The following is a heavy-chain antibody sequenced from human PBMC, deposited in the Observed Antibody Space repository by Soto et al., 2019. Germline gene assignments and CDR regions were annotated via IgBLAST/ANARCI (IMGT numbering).Heavy chain of an antibody. CDR3: ARDHMLYDPIRGGPPSAFDI. J-gene: IGHJ3*02. Sequence: ASVKVSCKASGYVFGSYGISWVRQAPGQGLEWMGWISDYNFNTHYAQKLQGRVTMTTDTSTSTAYMELRSLNSDDTAVYYCARDHMLYDPIRGGPPSAFDIWGQGTMVTVS. D-gene: IGHD2-8*01. V-gene: IGHV1-18*01. CDR2: ISDYNFNT. CDR1: GYVFGSYG.